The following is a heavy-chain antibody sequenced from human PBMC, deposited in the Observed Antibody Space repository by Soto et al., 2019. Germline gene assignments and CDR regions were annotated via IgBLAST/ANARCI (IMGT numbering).Heavy chain of an antibody. CDR3: EGSWT. V-gene: IGHV3-23*01. J-gene: IGHJ3*01. Sequence: EVQLLVSGGGSAQPGGSLRLSCEVSGFTLTNYAMSWVRHTPGKGLEWVSQISASGDRTYYADSVKGLFTISKDFSKNTLFLQMNSLRGEDSAVYYCEGSWTWGQGTMVTVSS. D-gene: IGHD5-12*01. CDR1: GFTLTNYA. CDR2: ISASGDRT.